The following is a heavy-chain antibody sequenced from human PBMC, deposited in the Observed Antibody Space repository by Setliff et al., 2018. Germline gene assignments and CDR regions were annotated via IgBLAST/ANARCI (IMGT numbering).Heavy chain of an antibody. D-gene: IGHD4-17*01. CDR3: ARADHLVTTTFDY. J-gene: IGHJ4*01. V-gene: IGHV7-4-1*02. CDR2: INTKTGDP. Sequence: GASVKVSCKASGYSLSNYVMSWVRQAPGQGLEWMGWINTKTGDPSYAQGYTGRFAFSLDTSDSTTYLDISTLKAEDTATYFCARADHLVTTTFDYWGQGTLVTVSS. CDR1: GYSLSNYV.